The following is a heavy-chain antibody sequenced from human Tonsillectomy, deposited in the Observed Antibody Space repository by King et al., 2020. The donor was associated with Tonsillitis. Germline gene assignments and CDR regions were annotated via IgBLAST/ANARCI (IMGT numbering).Heavy chain of an antibody. CDR1: GGSISSSNW. V-gene: IGHV4-4*02. CDR2: IYHSGST. D-gene: IGHD3-22*01. J-gene: IGHJ4*02. Sequence: VQLQESGPGLVKPSGTLSLTCAVSGGSISSSNWWSWVRQPPGKGLEWIGEIYHSGSTNYNPSLKSRVTISVDKSKNQFSLKLSPVTAADTAVYYWARDSLYYDSSGYDCLRYWGQGTLVTVSS. CDR3: ARDSLYYDSSGYDCLRY.